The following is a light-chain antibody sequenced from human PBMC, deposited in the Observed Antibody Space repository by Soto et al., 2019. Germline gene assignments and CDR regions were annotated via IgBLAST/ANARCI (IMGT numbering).Light chain of an antibody. CDR2: GAS. CDR3: QQYGNSPPIYT. CDR1: QSVSSTY. J-gene: IGKJ2*01. Sequence: EIVLTQSPGTLSLPPGERATLSCRASQSVSSTYLAWYQQKPGQAPRLLIYGASSRATGIPDRFSGSGSGTDFTLTISRLEPEDFAVYYCQQYGNSPPIYTFGQGTKLEIK. V-gene: IGKV3-20*01.